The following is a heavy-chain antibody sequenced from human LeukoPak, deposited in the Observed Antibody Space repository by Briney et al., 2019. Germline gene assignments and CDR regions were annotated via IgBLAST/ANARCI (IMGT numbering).Heavy chain of an antibody. J-gene: IGHJ4*02. Sequence: PGGSLRLSCAASGFTFSNYAMHWVRQAPGKGLEWVAVISYDGSDKYYADSVKGRFTISRDNSKNTLYLQMNSLRPEVTAVYYCARDWGRRYSSGWYGDFDYWGQGTLVTVSS. CDR1: GFTFSNYA. CDR2: ISYDGSDK. CDR3: ARDWGRRYSSGWYGDFDY. V-gene: IGHV3-30-3*01. D-gene: IGHD6-19*01.